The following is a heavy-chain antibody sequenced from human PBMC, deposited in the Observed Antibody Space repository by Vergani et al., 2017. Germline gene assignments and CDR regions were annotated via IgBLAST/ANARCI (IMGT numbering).Heavy chain of an antibody. Sequence: QVQLQQWGAGLLKPSETLSLTCAVYGGSFSGYYWSWIRQPPGKGLEWIGEINHSGSTNYNPSLKSRVTISVDTSKNQFSLKLSTVTAADTAVYYCASKGSGWYFGVDYWGQGTLVTVSS. CDR2: INHSGST. CDR1: GGSFSGYY. D-gene: IGHD6-19*01. J-gene: IGHJ4*02. CDR3: ASKGSGWYFGVDY. V-gene: IGHV4-34*01.